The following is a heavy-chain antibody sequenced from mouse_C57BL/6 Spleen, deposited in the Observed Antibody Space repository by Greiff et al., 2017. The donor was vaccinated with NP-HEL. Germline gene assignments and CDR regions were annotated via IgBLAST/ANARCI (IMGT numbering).Heavy chain of an antibody. D-gene: IGHD1-1*01. CDR2: INPSTGGT. V-gene: IGHV1-42*01. CDR3: ARSYYYGSSYYAMDY. Sequence: VQLQQSGPELVKPGASVKISCKASGYSFTGYYMNWVKHSPEKSLEWIGEINPSTGGTTYNQKFKAKATLTVDKPSSTAYMQLKSLTSEDSAVYYCARSYYYGSSYYAMDYWGQGTSVTVSS. J-gene: IGHJ4*01. CDR1: GYSFTGYY.